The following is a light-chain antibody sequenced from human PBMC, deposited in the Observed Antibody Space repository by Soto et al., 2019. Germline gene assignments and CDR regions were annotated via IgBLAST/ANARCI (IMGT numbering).Light chain of an antibody. Sequence: IVLTQSPGTLSLSPGERATLYCRASQSVGSNLAWYQQTPGQAPRLLIYGASTRATDIPDRFSGSGSGTDFLLTISRLEPADFAVYFCQQYGSSFATFGQGTKVDIK. J-gene: IGKJ1*01. CDR2: GAS. V-gene: IGKV3-20*01. CDR1: QSVGSN. CDR3: QQYGSSFAT.